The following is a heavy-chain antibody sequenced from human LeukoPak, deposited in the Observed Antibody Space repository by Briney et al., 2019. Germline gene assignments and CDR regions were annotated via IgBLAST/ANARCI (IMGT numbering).Heavy chain of an antibody. Sequence: PSETLSLTCTVSGYSNSSDYYWGWIRQPPGKGLESTGSNDHSGSTYYNPSLKSRITISVDTSKNQFSLKRSSVTAADTAVYYCAKITPGDYARERFNWFVPWGQGTLVTV. CDR1: GYSNSSDYY. CDR2: NDHSGST. V-gene: IGHV4-38-2*02. J-gene: IGHJ5*02. D-gene: IGHD4-17*01. CDR3: AKITPGDYARERFNWFVP.